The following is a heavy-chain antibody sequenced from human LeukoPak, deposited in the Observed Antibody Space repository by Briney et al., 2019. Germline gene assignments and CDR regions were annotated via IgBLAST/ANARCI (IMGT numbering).Heavy chain of an antibody. CDR2: ISSSGSTI. CDR1: GFTFSSYE. J-gene: IGHJ3*02. Sequence: PGGSLRLSCAASGFTFSSYEMNWVRQAPGKGLEWVSYISSSGSTIYYADSVKGRFTISRDNAKNSLYLQMNSLRAEDTAVYYCARVLDSSGYYYTFGAFDIWGQGTMVTVSS. V-gene: IGHV3-48*03. CDR3: ARVLDSSGYYYTFGAFDI. D-gene: IGHD3-22*01.